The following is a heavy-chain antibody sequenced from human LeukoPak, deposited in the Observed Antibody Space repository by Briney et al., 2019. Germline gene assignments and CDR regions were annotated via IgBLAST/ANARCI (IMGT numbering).Heavy chain of an antibody. D-gene: IGHD6-19*01. V-gene: IGHV3-48*01. J-gene: IGHJ4*02. CDR1: GFTFSTYN. Sequence: PGGSLRLSCAASGFTFSTYNMNWVRQAPGKGLEWVSYISSSSSNIYYADSVKGRFTISRDNAKNSLFLQMNSLRAEDTAVYYCAKDLRSGGIDYWGQGTLVTVSS. CDR3: AKDLRSGGIDY. CDR2: ISSSSSNI.